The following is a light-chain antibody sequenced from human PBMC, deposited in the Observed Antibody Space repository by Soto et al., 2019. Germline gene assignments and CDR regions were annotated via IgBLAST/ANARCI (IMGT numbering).Light chain of an antibody. CDR3: QQYNSYPIT. Sequence: ETVMTQSPATLSVSPGDRATLSCGASQSVGSKLAWYQKKPGQAPRLLIYDASTRATGISARFSGSGSGTEFTLTISSLQSEDFATYYCQQYNSYPITFGQGTRLEIK. V-gene: IGKV3-15*01. J-gene: IGKJ5*01. CDR2: DAS. CDR1: QSVGSK.